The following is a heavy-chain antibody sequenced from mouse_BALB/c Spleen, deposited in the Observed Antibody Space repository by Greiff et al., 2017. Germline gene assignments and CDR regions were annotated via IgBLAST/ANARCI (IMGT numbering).Heavy chain of an antibody. J-gene: IGHJ4*01. D-gene: IGHD3-2*01. Sequence: EVQRVESGGGLVQPGGSRKLSCAASGFTFSSFGMHWVRQAPEKGLEWVAYISSGSSTIYYADTVKGRFTISRDNPKNTLFLQMTSLRSEDTAMYYCARLDSSGLYAMDYWGQGTSVTVSS. CDR1: GFTFSSFG. CDR2: ISSGSSTI. V-gene: IGHV5-17*02. CDR3: ARLDSSGLYAMDY.